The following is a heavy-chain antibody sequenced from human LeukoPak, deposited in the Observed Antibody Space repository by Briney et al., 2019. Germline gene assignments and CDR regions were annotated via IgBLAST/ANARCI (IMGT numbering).Heavy chain of an antibody. Sequence: SETLSLTCTVSGGSISSYDWSWIRQPAGKGLDWIARIYTSGSTNYNASLKSRLTILLEKHKNYTSLQQSTVPAADTTVYYCGRDAAAAGLYYFDYWGEARVVRVSS. CDR3: GRDAAAAGLYYFDY. CDR2: IYTSGST. D-gene: IGHD6-13*01. V-gene: IGHV4-4*07. J-gene: IGHJ4*02. CDR1: GGSISSYD.